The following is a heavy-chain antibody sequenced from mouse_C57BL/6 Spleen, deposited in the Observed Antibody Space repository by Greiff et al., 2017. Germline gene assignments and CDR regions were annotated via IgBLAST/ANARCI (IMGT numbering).Heavy chain of an antibody. CDR1: GFTFSDYY. CDR3: ARVSYAMDY. V-gene: IGHV5-16*01. CDR2: INHDGSST. J-gene: IGHJ4*01. Sequence: EVQVVESEAGLVQPGSSMKLSCTASGFTFSDYYMAWVRQVPEKGLEWVANINHDGSSTYYLDSLKSRFIITRDNAKNILYLQMSSLKSEDTATYYCARVSYAMDYWGQGTSVTVSS.